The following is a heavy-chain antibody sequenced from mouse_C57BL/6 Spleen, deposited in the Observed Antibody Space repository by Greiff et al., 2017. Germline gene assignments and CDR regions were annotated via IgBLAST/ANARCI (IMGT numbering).Heavy chain of an antibody. V-gene: IGHV1-22*01. D-gene: IGHD1-1*01. CDR1: GYTFTDYN. CDR2: INPNNGGT. J-gene: IGHJ4*01. Sequence: EVQLQQSGPELVKPGASVKMSCKASGYTFTDYNMHWVKQSHGKSLEWIGYINPNNGGTSYNQKFKGKATLTVNKSSSTAYMELRSLTSEDSAVYYCAREPITTVVSYYYAMDYWGQGTSVTVSS. CDR3: AREPITTVVSYYYAMDY.